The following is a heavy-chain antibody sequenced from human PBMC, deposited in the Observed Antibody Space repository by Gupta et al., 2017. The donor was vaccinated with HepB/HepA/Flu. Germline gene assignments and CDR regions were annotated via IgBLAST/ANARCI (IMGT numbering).Heavy chain of an antibody. CDR3: ARAPPQVGATEGSYYYYYMDV. CDR2: INHSGST. Sequence: QVQLQQWGAGLLKPSETLSLTCAVYGGSFSGYYWSWIRQPPGKGLEWIGEINHSGSTNYNPSLKSRVTISVDTSKNQFSLKLSSVTAADTAVYYCARAPPQVGATEGSYYYYYMDVWGKGTTVTVSS. CDR1: GGSFSGYY. J-gene: IGHJ6*03. V-gene: IGHV4-34*01. D-gene: IGHD1-26*01.